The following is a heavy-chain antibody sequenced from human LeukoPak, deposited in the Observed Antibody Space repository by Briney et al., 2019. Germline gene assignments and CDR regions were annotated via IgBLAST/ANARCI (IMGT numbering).Heavy chain of an antibody. CDR1: GFTLSNYA. CDR2: ISTSGGTT. CDR3: VKDLGYGDGLWASPFDY. V-gene: IGHV3-64D*06. J-gene: IGHJ4*02. D-gene: IGHD4-17*01. Sequence: PGGSLRLSCSASGFTLSNYAMHWVRQAPGKGLEYVSAISTSGGTTYYADPVKGRFTISRDNSKDTLYLQMSSLRAEDTAVYYRVKDLGYGDGLWASPFDYWGQGTLVTVSS.